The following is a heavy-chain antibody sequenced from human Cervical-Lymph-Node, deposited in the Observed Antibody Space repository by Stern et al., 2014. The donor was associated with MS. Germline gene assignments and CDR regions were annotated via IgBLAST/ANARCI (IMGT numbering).Heavy chain of an antibody. V-gene: IGHV3-30*18. CDR1: GFTFTNFA. J-gene: IGHJ4*02. Sequence: QVQLVQSGGGVVQPGMSLKLSCAGSGFTFTNFAMHWIRQAPGQGLEWVAVMSYDGSEKYYADSVAGRFTISRDISKNTVYLQMNSLTTEDSGIYFCAKLRLPPDDSSNYDYWGQGTLVTVSS. D-gene: IGHD4-11*01. CDR2: MSYDGSEK. CDR3: AKLRLPPDDSSNYDY.